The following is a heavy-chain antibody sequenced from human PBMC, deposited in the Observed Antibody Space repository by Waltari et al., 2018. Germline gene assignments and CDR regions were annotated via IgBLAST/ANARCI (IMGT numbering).Heavy chain of an antibody. D-gene: IGHD5-18*01. CDR3: ARHTAMFGFDI. CDR2: SSTDNVNT. Sequence: QVPLVQSGGEVTPPGASVKVSCKASGYPFTTSGISWVRRAPGRGLEWLAWSSTDNVNTKYEERFQGRVTMTTDTSTNTAYMELRGLRSDDTALYYCARHTAMFGFDIWGQGTTVTVSS. V-gene: IGHV1-18*01. CDR1: GYPFTTSG. J-gene: IGHJ3*02.